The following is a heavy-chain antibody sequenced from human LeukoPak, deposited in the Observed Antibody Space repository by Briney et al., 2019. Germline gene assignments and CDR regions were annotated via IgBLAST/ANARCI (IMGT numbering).Heavy chain of an antibody. J-gene: IGHJ3*02. CDR2: IYYNGNT. D-gene: IGHD3-22*01. Sequence: SETLSPTCTVSGASISSSYWSWVRQPPGKRLEWIGFIYYNGNTNSNPSLKSRVTISVDTSKNQFSLKLTSVTAADTAVYYCVRGNYDNRGYSNAFDIWGQGAMVTVSS. CDR1: GASISSSY. V-gene: IGHV4-59*01. CDR3: VRGNYDNRGYSNAFDI.